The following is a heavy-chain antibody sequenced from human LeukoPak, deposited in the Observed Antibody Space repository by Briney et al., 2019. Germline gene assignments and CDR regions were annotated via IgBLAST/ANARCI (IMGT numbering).Heavy chain of an antibody. D-gene: IGHD1-14*01. CDR1: GGSISSGSYY. V-gene: IGHV4-61*02. Sequence: SETLSLTCTVSGGSISSGSYYWTWIRQPAGKGLEWIGRFYTSGSTNYNPSLKSRVTISVDTSKNQFSLKLISVTAADTAVYYCARWTTYRFDPWGQGTLVTVSS. CDR3: ARWTTYRFDP. J-gene: IGHJ5*02. CDR2: FYTSGST.